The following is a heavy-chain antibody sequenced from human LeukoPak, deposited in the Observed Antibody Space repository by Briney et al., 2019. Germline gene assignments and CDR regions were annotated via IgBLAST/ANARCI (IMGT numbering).Heavy chain of an antibody. D-gene: IGHD3-9*01. V-gene: IGHV3-21*01. CDR2: ISSSSSYI. CDR3: ARGASIRYFALMVKYYFDY. Sequence: PGGSLRLSCAASGFTFSSYSMNWVRQAPGKGLEWVSSISSSSSYIYYADSVKGRFTISRDNAKNSLYLQMNSLRAEDTAVYYCARGASIRYFALMVKYYFDYWGQGTLVTASS. CDR1: GFTFSSYS. J-gene: IGHJ4*02.